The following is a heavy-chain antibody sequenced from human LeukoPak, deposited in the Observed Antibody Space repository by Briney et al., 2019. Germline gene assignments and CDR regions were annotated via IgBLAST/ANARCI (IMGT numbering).Heavy chain of an antibody. CDR3: ARDRGGYGDTPQWYFDL. J-gene: IGHJ2*01. Sequence: GGSLRLSCAASGFTFSSYSMNWVRQAPGKGLEWASSISSSSSYIYYADSVKGRFTISRDNAKNSLYLQMNSLRAEDTAVYYCARDRGGYGDTPQWYFDLWGRGTLVTVSS. CDR2: ISSSSSYI. CDR1: GFTFSSYS. D-gene: IGHD4-17*01. V-gene: IGHV3-21*01.